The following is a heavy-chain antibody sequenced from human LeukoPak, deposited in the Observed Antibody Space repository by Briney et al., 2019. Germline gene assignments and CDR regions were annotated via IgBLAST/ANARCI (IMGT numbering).Heavy chain of an antibody. CDR3: ARDDSYGNYMDV. CDR1: GFTFSSYS. CDR2: ISSSSSTI. J-gene: IGHJ6*03. Sequence: GGSLRLSCAASGFTFSSYSMNWVRQAPGKGLEWVSYISSSSSTIYYADSVKGRFTISRDNAKNSLYLQMNSLRAEDTAVYYCARDDSYGNYMDVWGKGTTVTVSS. D-gene: IGHD5-18*01. V-gene: IGHV3-48*04.